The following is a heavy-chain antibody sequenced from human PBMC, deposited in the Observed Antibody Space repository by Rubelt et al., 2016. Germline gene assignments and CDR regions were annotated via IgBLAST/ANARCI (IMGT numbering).Heavy chain of an antibody. V-gene: IGHV4-34*11. D-gene: IGHD2-15*01. Sequence: QVQLQQWGAGLLKPSETLSLTCAVYGGSFSGYYWSWIRQPPGKGLEWIGYIYYSGSTNYNPSLKRRVTISVDTSKNQFSLKLSSVTAADTAVYYCARASYCSGGSCWYDLDYWGQGTLVTVSS. CDR3: ARASYCSGGSCWYDLDY. J-gene: IGHJ4*02. CDR2: IYYSGST. CDR1: GGSFSGYY.